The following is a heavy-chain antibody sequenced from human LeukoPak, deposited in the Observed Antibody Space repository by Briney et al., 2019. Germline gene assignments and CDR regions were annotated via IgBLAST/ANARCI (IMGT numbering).Heavy chain of an antibody. V-gene: IGHV3-23*01. CDR1: GFTFSSYA. CDR2: ISGSGSRT. CDR3: ARGYGSVTPFDY. J-gene: IGHJ4*02. Sequence: QTGGSLRLSCAASGFTFSSYALTWVRQAPGKGLEWVSGISGSGSRTYYADSVKGRFTISRDNSKNTLYLQMNSLSPEDSAIYYCARGYGSVTPFDYWGQGTQVTVSS. D-gene: IGHD3-10*01.